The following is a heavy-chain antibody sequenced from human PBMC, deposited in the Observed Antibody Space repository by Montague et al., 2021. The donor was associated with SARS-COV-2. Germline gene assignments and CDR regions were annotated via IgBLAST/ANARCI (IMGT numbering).Heavy chain of an antibody. J-gene: IGHJ4*02. Sequence: SETLSLTCAVYGGSFSGYYWSWIRQPPGTGLEWIGYIYYSGSTNYNPSLKIRVTISVDTSKNQFSLKLSSVTAADTAVYYCASDRHSSGWSIHFDYWGQATLVTVSS. CDR3: ASDRHSSGWSIHFDY. V-gene: IGHV4-59*01. CDR1: GGSFSGYY. CDR2: IYYSGST. D-gene: IGHD6-19*01.